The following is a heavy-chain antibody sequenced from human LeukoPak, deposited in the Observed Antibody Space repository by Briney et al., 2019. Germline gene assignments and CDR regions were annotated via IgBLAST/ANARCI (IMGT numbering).Heavy chain of an antibody. Sequence: PGGPLRLSCAGSGFIFNNHAMHWVRQPPGKGLEWDSGISWNSGSIDYADSVKGRFTISRDNAKNSLYLQVNSLRVEDTAFYYCAKDNRRHYTSGPNPDSLHWGQGALVTVSS. CDR1: GFIFNNHA. CDR2: ISWNSGSI. V-gene: IGHV3-9*01. CDR3: AKDNRRHYTSGPNPDSLH. D-gene: IGHD6-19*01. J-gene: IGHJ4*02.